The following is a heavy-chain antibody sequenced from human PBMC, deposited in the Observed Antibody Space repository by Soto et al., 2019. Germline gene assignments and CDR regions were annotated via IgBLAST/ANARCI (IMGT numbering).Heavy chain of an antibody. V-gene: IGHV4-34*01. D-gene: IGHD6-13*01. CDR3: ARGEEGGSLN. CDR1: GGSFSGYY. Sequence: LSLTCAVYGGSFSGYYWSWIRQPPGKGLEWIGEINHSGSTNYNPSLKSRVTISVDTSKNQFSLKLSSVTAADTAVYYCARGEEGGSLNWGQGTLVTVSS. CDR2: INHSGST. J-gene: IGHJ4*02.